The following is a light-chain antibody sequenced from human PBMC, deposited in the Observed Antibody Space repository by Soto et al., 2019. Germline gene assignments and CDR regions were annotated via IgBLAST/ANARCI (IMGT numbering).Light chain of an antibody. CDR1: RGVSSN. V-gene: IGKV3-15*01. Sequence: IVMKQSPATLSVARGERATLSCRVSRGVSSNLAWYQQRPRQAPRHLITGASTRATGIPARVIGSRCGRELTLSISSLLFADDAIYYCWQNTNSLLSSFGEGTRLENK. CDR3: WQNTNSLLSS. CDR2: GAS. J-gene: IGKJ5*01.